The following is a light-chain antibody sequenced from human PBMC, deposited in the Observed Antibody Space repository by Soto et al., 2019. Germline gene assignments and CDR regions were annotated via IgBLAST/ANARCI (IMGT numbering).Light chain of an antibody. CDR1: SRDVGGYNY. Sequence: QSALTQPRSMSGSPGHSVTISCTGTSRDVGGYNYVSWHQQHLGKAPKVIITEVSNRPSGVSNRFSGSKSGNTASLTISGLQAEDEADYYCSSYVNYRTFEVFGGGTKLTVL. CDR2: EVS. V-gene: IGLV2-14*01. J-gene: IGLJ2*01. CDR3: SSYVNYRTFEV.